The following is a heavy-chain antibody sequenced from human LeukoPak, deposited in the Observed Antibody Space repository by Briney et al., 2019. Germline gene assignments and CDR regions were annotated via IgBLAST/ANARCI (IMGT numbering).Heavy chain of an antibody. CDR1: GFSFNKYW. J-gene: IGHJ4*02. D-gene: IGHD3-22*01. Sequence: PGGSLRLSCAASGFSFNKYWMHWVRQAPGKGLVWVSRMNIDGSNRDYAESVRGRFTISRDNAKNTLYLQMNSLRAEDTAVYYCAKSDDSSGYYYEIDYWGQGTLVTVSS. V-gene: IGHV3-74*01. CDR3: AKSDDSSGYYYEIDY. CDR2: MNIDGSNR.